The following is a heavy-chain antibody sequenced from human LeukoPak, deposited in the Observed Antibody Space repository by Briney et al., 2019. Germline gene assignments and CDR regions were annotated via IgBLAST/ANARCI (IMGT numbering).Heavy chain of an antibody. V-gene: IGHV3-23*01. CDR2: ISGSGGNT. J-gene: IGHJ4*02. CDR3: AKGHISGSLRVFDY. CDR1: GVTFSSYA. Sequence: PGGSLRLSCAASGVTFSSYAMSWVRQVPGKGLEWVSGISGSGGNTYYAESVKGRFTISRDNSKKTLYLQMNSLRADDTAVYYCAKGHISGSLRVFDYWGQGTLVTVSS. D-gene: IGHD6-19*01.